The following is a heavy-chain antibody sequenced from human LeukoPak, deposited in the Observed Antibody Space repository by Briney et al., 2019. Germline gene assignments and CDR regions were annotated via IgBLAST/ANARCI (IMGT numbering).Heavy chain of an antibody. V-gene: IGHV4-59*08. CDR1: GGSISNLH. CDR2: IYDSGST. Sequence: SETVSLTCTVSGGSISNLHWSWIRQPPGKALECKGYIYDSGSTNYNPSLKSRVTISLDTSKSQFSLKLSSVTAADTAVYYCARHSNSGWYTIDYWGQGTPVTVSS. J-gene: IGHJ4*02. D-gene: IGHD6-19*01. CDR3: ARHSNSGWYTIDY.